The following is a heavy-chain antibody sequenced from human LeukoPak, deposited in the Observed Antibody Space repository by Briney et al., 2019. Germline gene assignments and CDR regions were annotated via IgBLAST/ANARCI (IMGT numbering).Heavy chain of an antibody. J-gene: IGHJ6*02. D-gene: IGHD3-10*01. Sequence: GSLRLSCAASGFTFSSYEMNWVRQAPGKGLEWVSYTSSSSSTIFYADSVKGRFTISRDNAKNSLFLQMNSLRAEDTAVYYCARYRITMVRVVGYGMDVWGQGTTVTVSS. CDR2: TSSSSSTI. V-gene: IGHV3-48*03. CDR1: GFTFSSYE. CDR3: ARYRITMVRVVGYGMDV.